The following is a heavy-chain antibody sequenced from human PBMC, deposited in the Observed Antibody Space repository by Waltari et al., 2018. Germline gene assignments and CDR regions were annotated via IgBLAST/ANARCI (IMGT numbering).Heavy chain of an antibody. CDR1: GGSVSNFY. CDR2: FHISGST. D-gene: IGHD5-18*01. J-gene: IGHJ4*02. V-gene: IGHV4-4*07. CDR3: AAEPYSYGYFNY. Sequence: QVQLQESGPGVLTPSETLSLTCAVSGGSVSNFYWSWIRRPAGKGLEWIGRFHISGSTSYNPTLTSRVTLSLDTSKNQFSLRLKSVTAADTATYYCAAEPYSYGYFNYWGQGTLVTVSA.